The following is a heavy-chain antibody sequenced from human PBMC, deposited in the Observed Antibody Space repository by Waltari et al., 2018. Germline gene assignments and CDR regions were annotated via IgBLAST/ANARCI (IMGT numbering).Heavy chain of an antibody. CDR1: GFTFSSYA. CDR2: IYSGGST. Sequence: EVQLLESGGGLVQPGGSLRLSCAASGFTFSSYALSWVRQAPGKGLEWVSVIYSGGSTYYADSVKGRFTISRDNSKNTLYLQMNSLRAEDTAVYYCANRGGYGYIDYWGQGTLVTVSS. CDR3: ANRGGYGYIDY. D-gene: IGHD1-26*01. V-gene: IGHV3-23*03. J-gene: IGHJ4*02.